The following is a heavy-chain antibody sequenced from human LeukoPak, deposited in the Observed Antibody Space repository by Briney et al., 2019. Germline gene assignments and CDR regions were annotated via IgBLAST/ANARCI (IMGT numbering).Heavy chain of an antibody. J-gene: IGHJ6*02. V-gene: IGHV3-7*01. CDR2: IKEDGSEK. Sequence: PGGSLRLSCAASGVTFSSYWMSWVRQAPGKGLEWVANIKEDGSEKYYVDSVKGRFTISRDNAKNSLYLQMNSLRAEDTAVYYCASIPYYYDSSGYSKYYYGMDVWGQGTTVTVSS. D-gene: IGHD3-22*01. CDR1: GVTFSSYW. CDR3: ASIPYYYDSSGYSKYYYGMDV.